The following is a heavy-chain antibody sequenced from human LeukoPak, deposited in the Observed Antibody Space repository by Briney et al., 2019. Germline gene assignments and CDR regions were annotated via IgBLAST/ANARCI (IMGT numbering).Heavy chain of an antibody. D-gene: IGHD6-19*01. V-gene: IGHV3-23*01. J-gene: IGHJ4*02. Sequence: GGSLRLSCAASGFTFSSYAMSWVRQAPGKGLEWVSAISGNGVGTYYADSVKGRFTISRDNAKNSLDLEMNSLGVEDTAFYYCARGRIAVTGPHYFDYWGQGTLVTVSS. CDR1: GFTFSSYA. CDR3: ARGRIAVTGPHYFDY. CDR2: ISGNGVGT.